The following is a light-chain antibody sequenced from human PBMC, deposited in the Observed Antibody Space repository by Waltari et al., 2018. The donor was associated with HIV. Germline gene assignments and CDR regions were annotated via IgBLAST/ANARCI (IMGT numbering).Light chain of an antibody. CDR1: SSNIGAGYV. J-gene: IGLJ1*01. CDR3: QSYDSGLSAYV. Sequence: QSVLTQPPSVSGAPGQRVTLSCTGSSSNIGAGYVVHWFQQLPGTAPKLLIYGNTNRPSGVPDRFSGSKSGTSASLAITGLQAEDEADYYCQSYDSGLSAYVFGTGTKVTVL. V-gene: IGLV1-40*01. CDR2: GNT.